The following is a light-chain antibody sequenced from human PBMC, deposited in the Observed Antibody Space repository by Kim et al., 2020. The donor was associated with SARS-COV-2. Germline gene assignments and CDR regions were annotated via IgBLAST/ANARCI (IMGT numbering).Light chain of an antibody. CDR1: SSNIGADYD. V-gene: IGLV1-40*01. CDR3: QSYDSSLSGYVV. CDR2: GNN. Sequence: VTISCTGSSSNIGADYDVHWYQQLPGTAPKLLIYGNNNRPSGVPDRVSGSKSGTSASLAITGLQAEDEADYYCQSYDSSLSGYVVFGGGTQLTVL. J-gene: IGLJ2*01.